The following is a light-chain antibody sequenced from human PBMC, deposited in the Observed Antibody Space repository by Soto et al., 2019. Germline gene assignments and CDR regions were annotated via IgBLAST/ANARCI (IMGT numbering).Light chain of an antibody. V-gene: IGKV3-11*01. CDR1: QSVSTY. CDR3: QQRSNWPIT. Sequence: EIVLSQSPATLSLSPGERATLSCRASQSVSTYLAWHQQKPGQAPRLLIYAASNRATGIPARFSGSGSGTDFTLTISSLEPEDFAVYYCQQRSNWPITFGQGTRLEIK. CDR2: AAS. J-gene: IGKJ5*01.